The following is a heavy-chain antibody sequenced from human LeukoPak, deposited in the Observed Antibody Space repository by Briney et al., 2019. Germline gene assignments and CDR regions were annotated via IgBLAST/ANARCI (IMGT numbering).Heavy chain of an antibody. J-gene: IGHJ4*02. D-gene: IGHD1-26*01. CDR2: VNPNSGVT. V-gene: IGHV1-2*06. CDR1: GYTFTAYF. Sequence: ASVKVSCKASGYTFTAYFMHWVRQAPGQGLEWMGRVNPNSGVTNSIQKFQGRVTMTRDTSISTAYMELSGLRSDDTAVYYCARSRIVGGTHFDYWGQGTLVTVSS. CDR3: ARSRIVGGTHFDY.